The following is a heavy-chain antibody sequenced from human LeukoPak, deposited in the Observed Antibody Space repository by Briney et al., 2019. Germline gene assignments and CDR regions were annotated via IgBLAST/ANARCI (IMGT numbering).Heavy chain of an antibody. J-gene: IGHJ4*02. CDR3: ARGSSGYEYPDY. V-gene: IGHV1-69*04. CDR2: INPLLALA. CDR1: GVTSSSYD. Sequence: SVKVSFKASGVTSSSYDISWVRQAPGQGLQWMGKINPLLALAKYAQTFQGRVTITAVKSTDTAYMEMNSLRAEDTAVYYCARGSSGYEYPDYWGQGTLVTVSS. D-gene: IGHD5-12*01.